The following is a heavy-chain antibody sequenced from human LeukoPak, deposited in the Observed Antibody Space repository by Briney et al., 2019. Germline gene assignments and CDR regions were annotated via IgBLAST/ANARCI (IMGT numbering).Heavy chain of an antibody. V-gene: IGHV1-2*02. CDR2: INPNSGGT. CDR1: GYTFTGYY. J-gene: IGHJ4*02. D-gene: IGHD1-26*01. CDR3: ARDWFSGHAFDY. Sequence: GAPVKVSCKASGYTFTGYYMHWVRQAPGQGLEWMGWINPNSGGTNYAQKLQGRVTMTTDTSTSTAYMELRSLRSDDTAVYYCARDWFSGHAFDYWGQGTLVTVSS.